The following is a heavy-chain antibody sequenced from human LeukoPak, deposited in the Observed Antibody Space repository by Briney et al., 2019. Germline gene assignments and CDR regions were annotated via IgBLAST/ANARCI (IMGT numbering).Heavy chain of an antibody. D-gene: IGHD2-21*02. CDR3: AKQTVVTATFYYYYYYYMDV. Sequence: GGSLRLSCAASGFTFSSYGMSWGRQAPGKGLEWVSAIMGSGGSTYYADSVKRRFTISRDNSKNTLYLQMNSLRAEDTAVYYCAKQTVVTATFYYYYYYYMDVWGKGTTVTISS. V-gene: IGHV3-23*01. CDR1: GFTFSSYG. J-gene: IGHJ6*03. CDR2: IMGSGGST.